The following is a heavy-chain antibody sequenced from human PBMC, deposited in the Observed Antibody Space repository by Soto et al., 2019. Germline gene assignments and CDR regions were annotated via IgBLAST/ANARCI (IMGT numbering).Heavy chain of an antibody. CDR3: ARRALPHAFVDY. V-gene: IGHV3-66*01. CDR2: IFPDGST. Sequence: PGESLKISCTVSGFTVSSNYMNWVRQAPGKGLEWVSVIFPDGSTYYTDSVRDRFTISRDNSKNTVYLQMNSLRAEDTAVYFCARRALPHAFVDYWGQGTLVTVSS. J-gene: IGHJ4*02. CDR1: GFTVSSNY. D-gene: IGHD2-15*01.